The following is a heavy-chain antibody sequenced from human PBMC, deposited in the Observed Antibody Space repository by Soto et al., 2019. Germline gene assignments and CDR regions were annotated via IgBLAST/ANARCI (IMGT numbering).Heavy chain of an antibody. V-gene: IGHV3-15*07. CDR1: GFTFSEAW. J-gene: IGHJ4*02. Sequence: GGSLRLSCGASGFTFSEAWMHWVRQAPGKGLEWVGRIKAKGDGGTIDYADSVKGRFTISRDNSKNTLYLQMNSLRAEDTAVYYCAKHTNDYGDYYFDYWGLGTLVTVSS. CDR2: IKAKGDGGTI. D-gene: IGHD4-17*01. CDR3: AKHTNDYGDYYFDY.